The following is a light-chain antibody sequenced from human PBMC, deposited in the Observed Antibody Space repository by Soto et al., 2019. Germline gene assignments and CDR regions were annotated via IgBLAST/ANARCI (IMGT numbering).Light chain of an antibody. CDR2: GAY. CDR1: QSVSSSS. J-gene: IGKJ1*01. V-gene: IGKV3-20*01. Sequence: EIALTQSPGTLSLSPGERATLSCRASQSVSSSSLAWYQQKPGQAHRLLIYGAYSRDTGIQDRFSGSGSGTDFTLTIRRLEPEDFAVYYCKQYGSSPWTFGQGTKVDNK. CDR3: KQYGSSPWT.